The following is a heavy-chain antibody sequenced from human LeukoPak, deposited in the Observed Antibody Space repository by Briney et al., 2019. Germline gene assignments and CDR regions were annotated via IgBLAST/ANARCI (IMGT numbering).Heavy chain of an antibody. D-gene: IGHD2-8*01. CDR1: GFTFSSYE. CDR3: TTAVLYYYYMDV. Sequence: GGSLRLSCAASGFTFSSYEMNWVRQAPGKGLEWVGRIKSKTDGGTTDYAAPVKGRFTISRDDSKNTLYLQMNSLKTEDTAVYYCTTAVLYYYYMDVWGKGTTVTISS. V-gene: IGHV3-15*01. CDR2: IKSKTDGGTT. J-gene: IGHJ6*03.